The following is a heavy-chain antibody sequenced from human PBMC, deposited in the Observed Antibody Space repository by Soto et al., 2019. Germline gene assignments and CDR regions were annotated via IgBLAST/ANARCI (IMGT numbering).Heavy chain of an antibody. D-gene: IGHD3-10*01. Sequence: GASVKVSCKASGYTFTSYGISWVRQAPGQGLEWMGWISAYNGNTNYAQKLQGRVTMTTDTSTSTAYMELRSLRSDDTAVYYCARDPSLGGSGSYYNTWSPEVNYYYYMDVWGKGTTVTVSS. V-gene: IGHV1-18*01. CDR2: ISAYNGNT. CDR1: GYTFTSYG. CDR3: ARDPSLGGSGSYYNTWSPEVNYYYYMDV. J-gene: IGHJ6*03.